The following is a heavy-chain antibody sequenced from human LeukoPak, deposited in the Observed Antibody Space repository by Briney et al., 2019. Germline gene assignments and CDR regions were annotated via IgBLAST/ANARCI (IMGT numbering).Heavy chain of an antibody. CDR2: IYYSGST. Sequence: SETLSLTCTVSGGSISSSSYYWGWIRQPPGKGLEWIRSIYYSGSTYYNPSLKSRVTISVDTSKNQFSLKLSSVTAADTAVYYCASPFPTDCSSTSCSIDYWGQGTLVTVSS. J-gene: IGHJ4*02. V-gene: IGHV4-39*01. CDR1: GGSISSSSYY. CDR3: ASPFPTDCSSTSCSIDY. D-gene: IGHD2-2*01.